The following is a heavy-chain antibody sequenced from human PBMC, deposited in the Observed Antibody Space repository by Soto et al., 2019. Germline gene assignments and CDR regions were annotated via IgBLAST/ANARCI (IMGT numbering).Heavy chain of an antibody. CDR2: ISYDGSKK. D-gene: IGHD3-10*01. V-gene: IGHV3-30*18. J-gene: IGHJ3*01. CDR1: GFSFSDFG. CDR3: AKWFGELFDGFDV. Sequence: QVQLVESGGGVVQPGRSLRLSCAGSGFSFSDFGMHWVRQAPGKGLEWVAVISYDGSKKHFADSVKGRFAISRDTSKNMLYLQMNSLRPEDTAVYYCAKWFGELFDGFDVWGQGTVVTVSS.